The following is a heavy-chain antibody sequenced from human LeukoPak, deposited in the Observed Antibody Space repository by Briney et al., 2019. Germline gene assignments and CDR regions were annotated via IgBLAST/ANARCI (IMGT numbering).Heavy chain of an antibody. CDR1: GFTFSSYV. J-gene: IGHJ4*02. CDR3: AKELQEEGGSSWYVYFDY. Sequence: PGGSLRLSCAASGFTFSSYVMSWVRQAPGKGLEWVSAISGSGGSTYYADSVKGRFTISRDNSKNTLYLQMNSLRAEDTAVYYCAKELQEEGGSSWYVYFDYWGQGTLVTVSS. V-gene: IGHV3-23*01. CDR2: ISGSGGST. D-gene: IGHD6-13*01.